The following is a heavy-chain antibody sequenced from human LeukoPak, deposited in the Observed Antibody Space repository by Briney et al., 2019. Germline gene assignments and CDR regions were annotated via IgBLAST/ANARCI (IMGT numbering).Heavy chain of an antibody. CDR1: RYTFTRYG. CDR2: INTYSGNR. CDR3: ARDRAIGWGGMIEGYYYGMDV. D-gene: IGHD3-16*01. V-gene: IGHV1-18*01. Sequence: ASVKVSCKASRYTFTRYGISWVRQAPGQGLEWMGWINTYSGNRQFAQKFQGRVTMTTDTSTNTAFMEMRSLRSDDTATYYCARDRAIGWGGMIEGYYYGMDVWGQGTTVIVSS. J-gene: IGHJ6*02.